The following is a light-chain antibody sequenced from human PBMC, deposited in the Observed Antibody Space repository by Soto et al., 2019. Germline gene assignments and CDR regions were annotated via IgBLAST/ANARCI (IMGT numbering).Light chain of an antibody. J-gene: IGLJ3*02. CDR2: EVN. V-gene: IGLV2-23*02. CDR3: CSFAGSSTFWV. Sequence: QSALTQPASVSGSPGQSITISCSGTTSDVGGYDVVSWYQQHPGKAPKLMIFEVNQRPSGVSDRFSGSKSGNTASLTISGLQAGDEADYYSCSFAGSSTFWVFGGGTKLTVL. CDR1: TSDVGGYDV.